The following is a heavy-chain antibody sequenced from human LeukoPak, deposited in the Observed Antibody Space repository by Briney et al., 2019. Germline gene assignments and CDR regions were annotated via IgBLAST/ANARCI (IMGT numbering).Heavy chain of an antibody. CDR3: ARVDMYSSSWYPFYYFDY. CDR2: INTNTGNP. J-gene: IGHJ4*02. Sequence: AASVTVSCKASGYTFTSYAMNWVRQAPGQGLEWMGWINTNTGNPTYAQGFTGRFVFSLDTSVSTAYLQISSLKAEDTAVYYCARVDMYSSSWYPFYYFDYWGQGTLVTVSS. CDR1: GYTFTSYA. V-gene: IGHV7-4-1*02. D-gene: IGHD6-13*01.